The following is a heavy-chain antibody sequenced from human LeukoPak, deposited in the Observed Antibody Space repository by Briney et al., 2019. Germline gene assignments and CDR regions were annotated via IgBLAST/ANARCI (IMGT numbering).Heavy chain of an antibody. V-gene: IGHV1-2*02. D-gene: IGHD6-19*01. CDR3: ARARGAVAGDAFDI. Sequence: ASVKVSCKASGYTFTSYYMHWVRQAPGQGLEWMGWINPNSGGTNYAQKFQGRVTMTRDTSISTAYMELSRLRSDDTAVYYCARARGAVAGDAFDIWGRGTMVTVSS. J-gene: IGHJ3*02. CDR1: GYTFTSYY. CDR2: INPNSGGT.